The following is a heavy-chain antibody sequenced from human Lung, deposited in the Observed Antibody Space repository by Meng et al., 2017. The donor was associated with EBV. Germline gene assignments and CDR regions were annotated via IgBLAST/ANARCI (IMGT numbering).Heavy chain of an antibody. V-gene: IGHV1-46*01. CDR3: ARSPLDGYNYHFDY. J-gene: IGHJ4*02. D-gene: IGHD5-24*01. Sequence: QVQLVQSGAEVKKPGASMKVSCNASGYTFTSYYIHWVRQAPGQGLEWMGVINPSGGSTTYSQKFQGRLTMTRDTSTSAVYMELSSLRSEDTAIYYCARSPLDGYNYHFDYWGQGTLVTVSS. CDR2: INPSGGST. CDR1: GYTFTSYY.